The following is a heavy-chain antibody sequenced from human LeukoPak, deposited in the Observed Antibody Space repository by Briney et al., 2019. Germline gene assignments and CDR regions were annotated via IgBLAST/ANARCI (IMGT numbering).Heavy chain of an antibody. D-gene: IGHD3-22*01. CDR2: ISWNSITI. J-gene: IGHJ4*02. CDR3: AKASAMIVVVSKHFDY. CDR1: GFPFDDYA. Sequence: PGGSLRLSCVASGFPFDDYAMHWVRQAPGKGLEWVSGISWNSITIGYADSVKGRFTISRDNAKNSLDLQMNSLRAEDTAVYYCAKASAMIVVVSKHFDYWGQGTLVTVSS. V-gene: IGHV3-9*01.